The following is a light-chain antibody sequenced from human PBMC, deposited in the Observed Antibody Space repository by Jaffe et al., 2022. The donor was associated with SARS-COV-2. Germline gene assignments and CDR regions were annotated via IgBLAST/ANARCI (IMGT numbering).Light chain of an antibody. CDR1: QTVGSN. CDR2: GAS. J-gene: IGKJ1*01. Sequence: EIVMTQSPATLSVSPGDRATLSCRASQTVGSNLAWYQHKPGQAPRLLFYGASTRATGVPDRLRGSGSGTEFTLTISSLQSEDFALYYCQQYNSWPRTFGQGTKVEI. CDR3: QQYNSWPRT. V-gene: IGKV3-15*01.